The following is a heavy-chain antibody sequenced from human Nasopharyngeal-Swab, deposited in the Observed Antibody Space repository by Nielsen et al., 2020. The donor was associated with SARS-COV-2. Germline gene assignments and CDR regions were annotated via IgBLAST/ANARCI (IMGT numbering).Heavy chain of an antibody. V-gene: IGHV4-39*01. J-gene: IGHJ5*02. CDR2: VYYGLAI. CDR3: ARTHNWIDP. Sequence: RQAPGKGLEWIGSVYYGLAIQYSPSLKSRATISIDTFKNQLSLEVTSVTVADTAVYYCARTHNWIDPWGQGTLVTVSS.